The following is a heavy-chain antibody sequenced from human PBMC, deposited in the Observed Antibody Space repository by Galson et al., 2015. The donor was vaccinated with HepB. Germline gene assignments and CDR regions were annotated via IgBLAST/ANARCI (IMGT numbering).Heavy chain of an antibody. CDR2: IWYDGSNK. D-gene: IGHD1-1*01. J-gene: IGHJ4*02. CDR3: ARVWNDY. Sequence: SVRLSCAASGFTFSSYGMHWVRQAPDKGLEWVAVIWYDGSNKYYADSVKGRFTISRDNSKNTVYLQMNSLRAEDTAVYYCARVWNDYWGQGTLVTVSS. CDR1: GFTFSSYG. V-gene: IGHV3-33*01.